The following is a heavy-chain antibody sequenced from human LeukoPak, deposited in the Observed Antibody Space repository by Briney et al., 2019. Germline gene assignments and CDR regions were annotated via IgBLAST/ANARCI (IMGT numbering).Heavy chain of an antibody. D-gene: IGHD3-22*01. CDR2: IIPIFGTA. CDR3: ASGYYYDRSGPYAY. CDR1: GGTFSSYA. Sequence: ASVKVSCKASGGTFSSYAISWVRQAPGQGLEWMGGIIPIFGTANYAQKFQGRVTITADKSTSTAYMELSSLRSEDTAVYYCASGYYYDRSGPYAYWGQGTLVTVSS. J-gene: IGHJ4*02. V-gene: IGHV1-69*06.